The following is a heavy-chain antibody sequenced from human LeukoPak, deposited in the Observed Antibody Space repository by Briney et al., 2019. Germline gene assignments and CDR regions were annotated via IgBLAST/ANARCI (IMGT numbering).Heavy chain of an antibody. CDR3: AKDGLMRFFDY. D-gene: IGHD2-8*01. V-gene: IGHV3-30*18. Sequence: GGSLRLSCAASGFIFSSYGMYWVRQAPGKGLEWVAVISNDGNNKQYADSVKGRFTISRDNSKNTLYLHMNSLRADDAAVYHCAKDGLMRFFDYWGQGTLVTVSS. CDR1: GFIFSSYG. CDR2: ISNDGNNK. J-gene: IGHJ4*02.